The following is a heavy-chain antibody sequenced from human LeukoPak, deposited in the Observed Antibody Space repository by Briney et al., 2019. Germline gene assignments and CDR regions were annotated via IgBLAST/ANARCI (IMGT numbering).Heavy chain of an antibody. Sequence: SVKVSCKASGGTFSTYAISWVRQAPGQGLEWMGRIIPILDMANYAQKFQGRVTITTDESTSTAYMELSSLRSEDTAVYYCAREQLVPAFDIWGQGTMVTVSS. CDR3: AREQLVPAFDI. CDR2: IIPILDMA. J-gene: IGHJ3*02. V-gene: IGHV1-69*04. D-gene: IGHD6-6*01. CDR1: GGTFSTYA.